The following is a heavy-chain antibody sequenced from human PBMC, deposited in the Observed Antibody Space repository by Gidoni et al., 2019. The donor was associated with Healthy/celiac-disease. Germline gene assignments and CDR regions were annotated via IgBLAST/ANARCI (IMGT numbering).Heavy chain of an antibody. V-gene: IGHV3-48*03. D-gene: IGHD3-16*02. CDR1: GFTFSSYE. Sequence: EVQLVESGGGLVQPGGSLRLSCAASGFTFSSYEMNWVRQAPGKGLEWVSYISSSGSTIYYADSVKGRFTISRDNAKNSLYLQMNSLRAEDTAVYYCARDGSLVWGSYRQLDYWGQGTLVTVSS. J-gene: IGHJ4*02. CDR3: ARDGSLVWGSYRQLDY. CDR2: ISSSGSTI.